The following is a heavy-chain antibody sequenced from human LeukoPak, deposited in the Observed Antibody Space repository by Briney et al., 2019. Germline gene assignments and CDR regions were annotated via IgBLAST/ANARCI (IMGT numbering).Heavy chain of an antibody. CDR2: INPNSGGT. Sequence: ASVKVSCKASGYTFTGYYMHWVRQAPGQGLEWMGWINPNSGGTNYAQKFQGRVTMTRDTSISTAYMELSRLRSDDTAVYYCARVAVVVPAASAARGWFDPWGQGTLVTVSS. D-gene: IGHD2-2*01. CDR3: ARVAVVVPAASAARGWFDP. V-gene: IGHV1-2*02. CDR1: GYTFTGYY. J-gene: IGHJ5*02.